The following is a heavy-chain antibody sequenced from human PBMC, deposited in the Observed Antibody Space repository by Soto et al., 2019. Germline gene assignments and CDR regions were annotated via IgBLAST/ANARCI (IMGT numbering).Heavy chain of an antibody. J-gene: IGHJ4*02. Sequence: PGGSRRLSCEACGVTFDNSAMNCVRQEPGKCLECVSCISWNSNTSDYADSVKGQFTIPRDNAKNSLYLQMNSLRAEDTAFYDCAKETGQNGGQGTLVAVPS. CDR2: ISWNSNTS. V-gene: IGHV3-9*01. CDR1: GVTFDNSA. CDR3: AKETGQN.